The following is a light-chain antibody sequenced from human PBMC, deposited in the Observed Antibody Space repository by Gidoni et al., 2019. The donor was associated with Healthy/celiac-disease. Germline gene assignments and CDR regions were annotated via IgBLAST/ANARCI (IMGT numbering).Light chain of an antibody. CDR2: SNN. V-gene: IGLV1-44*01. CDR3: AAWDDSLNGFWV. CDR1: SSNIGSNT. J-gene: IGLJ3*02. Sequence: QSVLTPPPSASGTPGPRVTISCSGSSSNIGSNTVNWYQQLPGTAPKLLIYSNNQRPSGVPDRFSGSKSGTSASLAISGLQSEDEADYYCAAWDDSLNGFWVFGGGTKLTVL.